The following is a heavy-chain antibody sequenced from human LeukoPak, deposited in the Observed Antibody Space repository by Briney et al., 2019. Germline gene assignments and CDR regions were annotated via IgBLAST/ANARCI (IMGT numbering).Heavy chain of an antibody. V-gene: IGHV4-4*07. CDR2: IYTTGNT. CDR1: GGSISSYY. D-gene: IGHD3-22*01. J-gene: IGHJ5*02. Sequence: SEALSLTCIVSGGSISSYYWSWIRQPAGKGLEWIGRIYTTGNTNYNPSLKSRVTMSIDTSKKQFSLKLSSVTAADTAVYYCARGKYYYDSNSSYRYFDPWGQGTLVTVSS. CDR3: ARGKYYYDSNSSYRYFDP.